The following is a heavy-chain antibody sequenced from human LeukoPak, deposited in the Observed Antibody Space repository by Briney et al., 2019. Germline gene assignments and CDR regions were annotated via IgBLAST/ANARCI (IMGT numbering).Heavy chain of an antibody. CDR3: ASDGSYGSGSPRFDS. CDR1: GFTFSSYG. V-gene: IGHV3-30*02. CDR2: IRYDGNQI. Sequence: GGSLRLSCTASGFTFSSYGMHWVRQAPGKGLEWVAFIRYDGNQIFYADSDSVKGRFTISRDNSKKTVYLQMNSLRPEDTAVYYCASDGSYGSGSPRFDSWGQGTLVTISS. J-gene: IGHJ4*02. D-gene: IGHD3-10*01.